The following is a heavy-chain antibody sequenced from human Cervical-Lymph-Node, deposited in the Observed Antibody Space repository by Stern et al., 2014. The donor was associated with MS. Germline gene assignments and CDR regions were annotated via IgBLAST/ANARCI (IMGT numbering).Heavy chain of an antibody. D-gene: IGHD1-26*01. V-gene: IGHV3-33*01. CDR3: ARGGSGSYYFDY. CDR2: IWYDGSNK. Sequence: QVQLVESGGGVVQPGRSLRLSCAASGFTFSTYGMHWVRQAPGKGLERVAVIWYDGSNKYYADSVKGRFTISRDNSKNTLWLQMNSLRAEDTAVYYCARGGSGSYYFDYWGQGTLVIVSS. J-gene: IGHJ4*02. CDR1: GFTFSTYG.